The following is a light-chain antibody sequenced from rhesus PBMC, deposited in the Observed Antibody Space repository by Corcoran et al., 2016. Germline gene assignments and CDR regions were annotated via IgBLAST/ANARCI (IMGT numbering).Light chain of an antibody. CDR2: KAS. J-gene: IGKJ1*01. CDR1: QSIDSW. V-gene: IGKV1-22*01. CDR3: QHCSSSPRT. Sequence: DIQMTQSPSALSASVGDTVTITCRASQSIDSWLAWYQQKPGRAPKLLIYKASTLQSGVPSRFSGSGSGTDFTLTISSLQPEEFATYYCQHCSSSPRTFGQGTKVDI.